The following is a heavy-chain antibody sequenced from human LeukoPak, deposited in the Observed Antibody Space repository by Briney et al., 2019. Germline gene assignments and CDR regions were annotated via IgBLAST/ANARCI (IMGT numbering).Heavy chain of an antibody. CDR1: GGSFSGYY. V-gene: IGHV4-34*01. D-gene: IGHD3-22*01. Sequence: PSETLSLTCAVYGGSFSGYYWSWIRQPPGKGLEWIGEINHSGSTNYNPSLKSRVTISVDTSKNQFSLKLSSVTAADTAVYYCARAWYYYDSSGYYQLFDYWGQGTLVTVSS. J-gene: IGHJ4*02. CDR2: INHSGST. CDR3: ARAWYYYDSSGYYQLFDY.